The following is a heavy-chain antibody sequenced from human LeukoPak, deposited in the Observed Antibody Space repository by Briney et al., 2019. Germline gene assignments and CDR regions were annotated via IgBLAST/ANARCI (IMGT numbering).Heavy chain of an antibody. CDR3: ARASDWFDP. J-gene: IGHJ5*02. CDR1: GGSISSGGYS. Sequence: TSETLSLTCAVSGGSISSGGYSWSWIRQPPGKGLEWIGYIYHSGSTYYSPSLKSRVTISVDRSKNQFSLKLSSVTAADTAVYYCARASDWFDPWGQGTLVTVSS. V-gene: IGHV4-30-2*01. CDR2: IYHSGST.